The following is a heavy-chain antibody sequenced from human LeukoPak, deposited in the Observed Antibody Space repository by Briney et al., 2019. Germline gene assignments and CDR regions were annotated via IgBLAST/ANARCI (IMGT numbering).Heavy chain of an antibody. CDR3: AKERRNGWYDFDN. V-gene: IGHV3-64D*06. Sequence: GGSLRLSRSASGFSFSSYAMHWVRQAPGKGLEYVSGISSNGDNTYYADSEKGRFTISRDNSKNTLYLQMSSLRTEDTAVYYCAKERRNGWYDFDNWGQGTLVTVSS. J-gene: IGHJ4*02. CDR2: ISSNGDNT. D-gene: IGHD6-19*01. CDR1: GFSFSSYA.